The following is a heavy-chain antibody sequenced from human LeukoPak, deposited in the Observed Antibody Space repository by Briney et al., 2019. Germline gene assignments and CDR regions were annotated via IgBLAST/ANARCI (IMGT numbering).Heavy chain of an antibody. Sequence: GGSLRLSCAASGFTFNTYTMNWVRQAPGKGLEWVSSISSCTSYIYYADSVKGRFTISRDNAKNSLYLQMNSLRAEDTAVYYCARDPTSSWETAFDIWGQGTMVTVSS. J-gene: IGHJ3*02. V-gene: IGHV3-21*01. CDR2: ISSCTSYI. CDR1: GFTFNTYT. CDR3: ARDPTSSWETAFDI. D-gene: IGHD1-26*01.